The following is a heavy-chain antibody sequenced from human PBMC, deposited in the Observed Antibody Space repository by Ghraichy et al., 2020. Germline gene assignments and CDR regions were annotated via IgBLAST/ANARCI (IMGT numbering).Heavy chain of an antibody. CDR2: IYPGGSA. CDR3: ARGRYCGGGGCPPRPSSFDS. D-gene: IGHD2-15*01. Sequence: SQTLSLTWAVGGAVGGYYWGWIRESPGKGLEWIGEIYPGGSATFNPSLRSRVTISVDASRRQFSLRLTSVTAADTTIYYCARGRYCGGGGCPPRPSSFDSWGPGTPLTVSS. J-gene: IGHJ4*02. CDR1: GAVGGYY. V-gene: IGHV4-34*01.